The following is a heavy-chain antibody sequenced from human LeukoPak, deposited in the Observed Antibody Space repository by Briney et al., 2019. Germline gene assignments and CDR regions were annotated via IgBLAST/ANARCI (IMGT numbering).Heavy chain of an antibody. J-gene: IGHJ4*02. V-gene: IGHV4-39*01. D-gene: IGHD3-3*01. CDR2: IYYSGST. CDR3: ARQPLESPYYDFWSGYYIGDY. Sequence: SETLSLTCTVSGGSISSSSYYWGWLRQPPGKGLEWIGSIYYSGSTYYNPSLKSRVTISVDTSKNQFSLKLSSVTAADAAVYYCARQPLESPYYDFWSGYYIGDYWGQGTLVTVSS. CDR1: GGSISSSSYY.